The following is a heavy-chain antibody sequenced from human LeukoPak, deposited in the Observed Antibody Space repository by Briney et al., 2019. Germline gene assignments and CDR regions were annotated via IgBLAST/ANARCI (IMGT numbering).Heavy chain of an antibody. V-gene: IGHV3-23*01. CDR2: ISGSGGST. CDR1: GFTFSSYA. Sequence: GGSLRLSCAASGFTFSSYAMSWVRQAPGKGLEWVSAISGSGGSTYYADSVKGRFTISRDNSKNTLYLQMNSLRAEDTAVYYCAKDLRLAVVPAAIYYWGQGTLVTVSS. CDR3: AKDLRLAVVPAAIYY. J-gene: IGHJ4*02. D-gene: IGHD2-2*01.